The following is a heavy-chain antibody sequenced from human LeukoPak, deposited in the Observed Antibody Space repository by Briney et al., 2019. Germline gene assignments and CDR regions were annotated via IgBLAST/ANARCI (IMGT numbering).Heavy chain of an antibody. D-gene: IGHD6-13*01. Sequence: GGSLRLSWAASGFTFSDYWMHWVRQVPVKGLVWVSHINSDGSSTSYADSVKGRFTISRDNAKNTRYLQMNSLRAEDTAVYYCARGLIVAAGTDYWGQGTLVTVSS. CDR3: ARGLIVAAGTDY. J-gene: IGHJ4*02. CDR2: INSDGSST. V-gene: IGHV3-74*01. CDR1: GFTFSDYW.